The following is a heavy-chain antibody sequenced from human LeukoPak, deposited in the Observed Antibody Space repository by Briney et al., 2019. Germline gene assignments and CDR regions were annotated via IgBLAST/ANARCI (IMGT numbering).Heavy chain of an antibody. Sequence: SETLSLTCTVSGGSISSYYWSWIRQPPGKGLEWIGYIYYSGSTNYNPSLKSRVTISVDTSKNHFSLNLSSVTAADTAVYYCARPRKHDYYNMDVWGKGTTVTVSS. CDR1: GGSISSYY. CDR3: ARPRKHDYYNMDV. V-gene: IGHV4-59*12. J-gene: IGHJ6*03. CDR2: IYYSGST.